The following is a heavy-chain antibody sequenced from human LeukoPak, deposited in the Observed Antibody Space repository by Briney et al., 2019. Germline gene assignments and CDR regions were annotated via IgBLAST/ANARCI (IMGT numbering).Heavy chain of an antibody. CDR2: IYTSGST. CDR1: GGSISSYY. CDR3: AREGYDFWSGYYRGESYYFDY. V-gene: IGHV4-4*07. Sequence: SQTLSLTCTVSGGSISSYYWSWIRQPAGKGLEWIGRIYTSGSTNYNPSLKSRVTMSVDTSKNQFSLKLSSVTAADTAVYYCAREGYDFWSGYYRGESYYFDYRGQGTLVTVSS. D-gene: IGHD3-3*01. J-gene: IGHJ4*02.